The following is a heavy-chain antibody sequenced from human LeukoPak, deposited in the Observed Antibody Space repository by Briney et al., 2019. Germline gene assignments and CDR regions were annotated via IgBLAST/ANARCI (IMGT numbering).Heavy chain of an antibody. V-gene: IGHV3-48*01. J-gene: IGHJ5*02. D-gene: IGHD3-3*01. CDR3: ARDGQNDFWANNWSDP. CDR1: GFTFSSYS. Sequence: GGSLRLSCAASGFTFSSYSMNWVRQAPGKGLEWVSYISSSSSTIYYADSVKGRFTISRDNAKNSLYLQMNSLRAEDTAVYYCARDGQNDFWANNWSDPWGQGTLVTVSS. CDR2: ISSSSSTI.